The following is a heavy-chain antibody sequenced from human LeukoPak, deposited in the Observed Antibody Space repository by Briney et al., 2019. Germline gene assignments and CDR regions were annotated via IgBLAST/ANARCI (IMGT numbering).Heavy chain of an antibody. V-gene: IGHV4-30-4*08. CDR3: ARGGSSWYLVEY. D-gene: IGHD6-13*01. CDR1: GGSISSGDYY. Sequence: PSETLSLTCTVSGGSISSGDYYWSWIRQPPGKGLEWIGYIYYSGSTYYNPSLKSRVTISVDTSKNQFSLKLSSATAADTAVYYCARGGSSWYLVEYWGQGTLVTVSS. CDR2: IYYSGST. J-gene: IGHJ4*02.